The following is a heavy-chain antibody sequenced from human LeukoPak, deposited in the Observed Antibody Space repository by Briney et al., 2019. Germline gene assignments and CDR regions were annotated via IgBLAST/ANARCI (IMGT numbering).Heavy chain of an antibody. D-gene: IGHD6-19*01. Sequence: ASVKVSRKASVYTFTSYDINWVRQATGQGLEWMGWMNPNSGNTGYAQKFQGRVTMTRNTSISTAYMELSSLRSEDTAVYYCARRSQAGGTGIGYWGQGTLVTVSS. J-gene: IGHJ4*02. CDR3: ARRSQAGGTGIGY. V-gene: IGHV1-8*01. CDR2: MNPNSGNT. CDR1: VYTFTSYD.